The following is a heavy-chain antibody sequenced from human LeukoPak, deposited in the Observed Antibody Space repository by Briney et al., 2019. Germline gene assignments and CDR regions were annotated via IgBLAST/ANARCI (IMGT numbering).Heavy chain of an antibody. Sequence: SETLSLTCTVSGGSISSGGYYWSWIRQHPGKGLEWIGYIYYSGGTYFNPSLKSRVTISVDTSKNQFSLKLSSVTAADTAVYYCARDVVVAANPAGYYYYGMDVWGQGTTVTVSS. D-gene: IGHD2-15*01. V-gene: IGHV4-31*03. CDR3: ARDVVVAANPAGYYYYGMDV. CDR1: GGSISSGGYY. CDR2: IYYSGGT. J-gene: IGHJ6*02.